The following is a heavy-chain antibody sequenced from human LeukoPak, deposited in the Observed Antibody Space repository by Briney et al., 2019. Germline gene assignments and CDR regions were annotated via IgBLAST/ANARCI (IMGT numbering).Heavy chain of an antibody. V-gene: IGHV3-21*01. CDR3: ARERFGGSSFYDAFDI. Sequence: GGSLRLSRAACGFTFSSYSMNWVRQAPGKGLEWVSSISSSSSYIYYADSVKGRFTISRDNAKNSLYLQMNSLRAEDTAVYYCARERFGGSSFYDAFDIWGQGTMVTVSS. D-gene: IGHD2-15*01. J-gene: IGHJ3*02. CDR2: ISSSSSYI. CDR1: GFTFSSYS.